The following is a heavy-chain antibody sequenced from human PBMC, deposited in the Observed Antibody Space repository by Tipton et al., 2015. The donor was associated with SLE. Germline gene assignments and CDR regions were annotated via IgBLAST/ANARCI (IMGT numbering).Heavy chain of an antibody. D-gene: IGHD3-3*01. CDR2: VHYSGRT. J-gene: IGHJ3*02. Sequence: GLVKPSETLSLICTVSGDSISSRDYYWAWIRQPPGKGLDWIGSVHYSGRTYYNPSVKSRVTISVDTSKNHFSLKLSSVTAADTAVYHWARIARLRFWGDVFDIWGQGTMVTVSS. CDR3: ARIARLRFWGDVFDI. V-gene: IGHV4-39*02. CDR1: GDSISSRDYY.